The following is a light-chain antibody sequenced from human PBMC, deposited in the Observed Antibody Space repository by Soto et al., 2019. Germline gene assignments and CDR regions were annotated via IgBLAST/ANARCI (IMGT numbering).Light chain of an antibody. V-gene: IGKV3-15*01. J-gene: IGKJ1*01. CDR3: QQYNNWPATT. Sequence: EIVRTQSPATLSVSPGERATLSCRASQSVSSNLAWYQQKPGQAPRLLIYGASTRATGIPARFSGSGSGTEFTLTISSLQSEDFAVYYCQQYNNWPATTFGQGTKVEIK. CDR1: QSVSSN. CDR2: GAS.